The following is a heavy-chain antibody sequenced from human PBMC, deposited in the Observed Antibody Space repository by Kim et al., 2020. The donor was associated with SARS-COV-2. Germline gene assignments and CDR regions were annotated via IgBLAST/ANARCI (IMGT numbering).Heavy chain of an antibody. CDR3: ATDQPSGVVVPAAIERYYYGMDV. V-gene: IGHV1-24*01. Sequence: ASVKVSCKVSGYTLTELSMHWVRQAPGKGLEWMGGFDPEDGETIYAQKFQGRVTMTEDTSTDTAYMELSSLRSEDTAVYYCATDQPSGVVVPAAIERYYYGMDVWGQGTTVTVSS. CDR1: GYTLTELS. CDR2: FDPEDGET. D-gene: IGHD2-2*01. J-gene: IGHJ6*02.